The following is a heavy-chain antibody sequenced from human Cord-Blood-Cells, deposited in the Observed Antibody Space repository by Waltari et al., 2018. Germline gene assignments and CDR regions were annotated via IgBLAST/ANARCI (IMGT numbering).Heavy chain of an antibody. D-gene: IGHD7-27*01. Sequence: EVQLLDSGGGLVQPGGSLRLSCAASGLPFSSYAMSWVRQAPGKGLEWVSAISGSGGSTYYADSVKGRFTISRENSKNTLYLQMNSLRAEDTAVYYCALLTGDPFDIWGQGTMVTVSS. CDR3: ALLTGDPFDI. CDR2: ISGSGGST. V-gene: IGHV3-23*01. J-gene: IGHJ3*02. CDR1: GLPFSSYA.